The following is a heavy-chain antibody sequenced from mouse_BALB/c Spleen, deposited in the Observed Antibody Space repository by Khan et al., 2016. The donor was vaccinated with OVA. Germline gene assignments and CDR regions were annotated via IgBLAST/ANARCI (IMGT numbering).Heavy chain of an antibody. Sequence: EVELVESGGDLVKPGGSLKLSCAASGFTFSNYSMSWVRQTPEKRLEWVAYISTGGTINFSDSVKDRFTISRDNGTNIPYLQMSSLRSEDAAMYYCARDCWFTYWGQGTLVTVSA. V-gene: IGHV5-6-5*01. CDR2: ISTGGTI. CDR3: ARDCWFTY. J-gene: IGHJ3*01. CDR1: GFTFSNYS.